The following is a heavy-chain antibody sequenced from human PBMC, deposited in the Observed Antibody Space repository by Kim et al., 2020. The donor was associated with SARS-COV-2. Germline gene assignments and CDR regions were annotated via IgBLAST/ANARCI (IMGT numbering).Heavy chain of an antibody. J-gene: IGHJ5*02. V-gene: IGHV1-18*01. D-gene: IGHD4-17*01. CDR1: GYTFTSYG. CDR2: ISAYNGNT. CDR3: ARGVPPYYCDYRLGWFDP. Sequence: ASVKVSCKVSGYTFTSYGISWVRQAPGQGLEWMGWISAYNGNTNYAQKPQGRVTMTTDTSTSTAYMVLRGLTSDDTAVYYCARGVPPYYCDYRLGWFDPWGQRTLVTVSS.